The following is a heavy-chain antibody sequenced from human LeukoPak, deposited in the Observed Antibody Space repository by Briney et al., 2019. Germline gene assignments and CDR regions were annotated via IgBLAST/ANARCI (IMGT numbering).Heavy chain of an antibody. J-gene: IGHJ6*02. CDR1: GGSFSTYY. CDR2: IGHSGNT. CDR3: ARVPYCSGGSCNYYYYYGMDV. V-gene: IGHV4-34*01. Sequence: SETLPLTCAVFGGSFSTYYWSWIRQPPGKGREWSGQIGHSGNTNYNPSLWSRVTISVDTSQSQFSLKLSSVTAADAAVYYCARVPYCSGGSCNYYYYYGMDVWGQGTTATVSS. D-gene: IGHD2-15*01.